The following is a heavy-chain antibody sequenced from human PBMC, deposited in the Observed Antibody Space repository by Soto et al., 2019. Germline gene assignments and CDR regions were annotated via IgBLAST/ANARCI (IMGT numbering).Heavy chain of an antibody. CDR2: ISYDGSKK. CDR1: GFMFSSYA. V-gene: IGHV3-30-3*01. Sequence: QEQLVESGGGVVQPGRSLRLSCVASGFMFSSYAMHWVRQAPGKGLEGVAVISYDGSKKYDTDSVKGRYTIARDDSKSTLYLQMNSLRVEDTAVYYCARAPPGMDVWGQGTTVTVSS. J-gene: IGHJ6*02. CDR3: ARAPPGMDV.